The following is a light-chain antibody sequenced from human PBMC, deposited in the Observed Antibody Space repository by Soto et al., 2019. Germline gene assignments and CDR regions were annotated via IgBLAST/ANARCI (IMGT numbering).Light chain of an antibody. J-gene: IGKJ5*01. CDR2: DAS. Sequence: EIVMTQSPATLSVSPGERATLSCRASQSVSSNLAWYQQKPGQAPRLLIYDASNRATGISARFSGSGSGTDFTLTISSLEPEDFAVYYCQQRSNWPLTFGQGTRLEIK. CDR3: QQRSNWPLT. CDR1: QSVSSN. V-gene: IGKV3-11*01.